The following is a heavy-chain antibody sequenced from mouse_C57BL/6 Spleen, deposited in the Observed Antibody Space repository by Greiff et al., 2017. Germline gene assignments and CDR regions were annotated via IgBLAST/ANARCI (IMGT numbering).Heavy chain of an antibody. CDR3: ARGYDYDGPYYFDY. J-gene: IGHJ2*01. CDR1: GFTFSSYG. D-gene: IGHD2-4*01. Sequence: EVHLVESGGDLVKPGGSLKLSCAASGFTFSSYGMSWVRQTPDKRLEWVATISSGGSYTYYPDSVKGRFTISRDNAKNTLYLQMSSLKSEDTAMYYCARGYDYDGPYYFDYWGQGTTLTVSS. CDR2: ISSGGSYT. V-gene: IGHV5-6*01.